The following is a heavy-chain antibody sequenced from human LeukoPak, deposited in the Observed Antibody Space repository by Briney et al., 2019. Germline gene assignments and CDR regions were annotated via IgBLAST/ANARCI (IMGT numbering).Heavy chain of an antibody. CDR1: GGSIIISSYY. Sequence: PSETLSLTCTVSGGSIIISSYYWGWIRQPPGKGLEWIGSMYSSGSTYYNPSLKSRVIISVDTSKNQFSLQLNSVTPEDTAVYYCARDFVATTYYYYMDVWGKGTTVTVSS. CDR2: MYSSGST. J-gene: IGHJ6*03. V-gene: IGHV4-39*07. D-gene: IGHD1-26*01. CDR3: ARDFVATTYYYYMDV.